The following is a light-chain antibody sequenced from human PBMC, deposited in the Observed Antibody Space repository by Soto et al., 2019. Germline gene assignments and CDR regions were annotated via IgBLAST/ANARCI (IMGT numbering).Light chain of an antibody. J-gene: IGLJ2*01. CDR1: SSNIGAGYD. V-gene: IGLV1-40*01. Sequence: QPVLTQPPSVSGAPGQRVTISCTGSSSNIGAGYDVYWYQQLPGTAPKLLIYGNSNRPSGVPDRFSGSKSGTSASLAITGLQAEDEAEYYCQSYDSSLSASVVFGGGTKLTVL. CDR3: QSYDSSLSASVV. CDR2: GNS.